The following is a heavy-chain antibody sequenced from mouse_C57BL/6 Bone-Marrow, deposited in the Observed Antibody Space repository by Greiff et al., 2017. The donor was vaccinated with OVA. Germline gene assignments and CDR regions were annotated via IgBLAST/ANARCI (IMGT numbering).Heavy chain of an antibody. CDR2: ISDGGSYT. D-gene: IGHD2-3*01. CDR1: GFTFSSYA. V-gene: IGHV5-4*01. Sequence: EVQRVESGGGLVKPGGSLKLSCAASGFTFSSYAMSWVRQTPEKRLEWVATISDGGSYTYYPDNVKGRFTISRDNAKNNLYLQMSHLKSEDTAMYYCARERGYDGYFRFAYWGQGTLVTVSA. CDR3: ARERGYDGYFRFAY. J-gene: IGHJ3*01.